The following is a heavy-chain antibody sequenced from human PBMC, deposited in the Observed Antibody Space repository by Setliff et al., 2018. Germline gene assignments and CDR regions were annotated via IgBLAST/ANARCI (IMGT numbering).Heavy chain of an antibody. CDR2: IIPIFGTA. D-gene: IGHD3-3*01. V-gene: IGHV1-69*13. CDR3: ASSRDYNFWSGYTRDYFDY. CDR1: GGTFSSYA. Sequence: SVKVSCKASGGTFSSYAISWVRQAPGQGLEWMGGIIPIFGTANYAQKFQGRVTITADESTSTAYMELSSLRSEDTAVYYCASSRDYNFWSGYTRDYFDYWGQGTLVTVSS. J-gene: IGHJ4*02.